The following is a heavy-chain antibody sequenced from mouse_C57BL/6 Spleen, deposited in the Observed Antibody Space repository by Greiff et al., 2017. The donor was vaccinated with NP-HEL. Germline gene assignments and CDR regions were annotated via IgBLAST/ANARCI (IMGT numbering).Heavy chain of an antibody. V-gene: IGHV1-61*01. D-gene: IGHD1-1*01. J-gene: IGHJ3*01. CDR3: AGKDDESSSFAY. CDR1: GYTFTSYW. CDR2: IYPSDSDT. Sequence: QVQLQQPGAELVRPGSSVKLSCKASGYTFTSYWMDWVKQRPGQGLEWIGNIYPSDSDTHYNQKFKDKATLTVDKSSSTAYMQLSSLASEDSAVYCWAGKDDESSSFAYWGQGTLVTVSA.